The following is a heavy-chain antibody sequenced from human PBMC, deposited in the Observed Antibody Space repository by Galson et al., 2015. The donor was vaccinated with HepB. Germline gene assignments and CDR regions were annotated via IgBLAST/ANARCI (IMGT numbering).Heavy chain of an antibody. D-gene: IGHD3-10*01. CDR1: GYRFRTYW. V-gene: IGHV5-51*01. CDR3: ARRGGHGSAMDY. CDR2: IYPGDSDT. J-gene: IGHJ4*02. Sequence: QSGAEVKKPGESLKISCTGSGYRFRTYWIGWVRQMPGKGLEWMGIIYPGDSDTKYSPSFQGQVTISADKSTSTAYLQWSSLKASDSAIYYCARRGGHGSAMDYWGQGTLVTVSS.